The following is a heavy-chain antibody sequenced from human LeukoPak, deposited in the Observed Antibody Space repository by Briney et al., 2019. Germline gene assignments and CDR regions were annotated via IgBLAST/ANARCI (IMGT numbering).Heavy chain of an antibody. CDR3: ARYYYGSGSVNWFDP. D-gene: IGHD3-10*01. J-gene: IGHJ5*02. CDR2: INPNSGGT. V-gene: IGHV1-2*02. Sequence: ASVKVSCKASGYTFTGHYMHWVRQAPGQGLEWMGWINPNSGGTNYAQKFQGRVTMTRDTSISTAYMELSRLRSDDTAVYYCARYYYGSGSVNWFDPWGQGTLVTVSS. CDR1: GYTFTGHY.